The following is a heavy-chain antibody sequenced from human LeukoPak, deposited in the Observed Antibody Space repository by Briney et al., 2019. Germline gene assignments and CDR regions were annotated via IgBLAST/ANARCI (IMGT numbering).Heavy chain of an antibody. CDR2: IGSGGNT. J-gene: IGHJ6*02. V-gene: IGHV3-23*01. D-gene: IGHD3-10*01. CDR3: AKDFSSGYGSGTIYYYGMDV. Sequence: GGSLRLSCAASGFTFRSHVMSWVRQAPGKGLEWVSSIGSGGNTHYADSVKGRFTISRDNSKNTLYLQMNSLRAEDMAVYYCAKDFSSGYGSGTIYYYGMDVWGQGTTVTVSS. CDR1: GFTFRSHV.